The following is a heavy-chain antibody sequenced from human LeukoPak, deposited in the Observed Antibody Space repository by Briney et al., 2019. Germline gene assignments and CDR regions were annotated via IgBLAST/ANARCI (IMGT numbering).Heavy chain of an antibody. CDR3: ARDAGIVVVPAASGWFDP. V-gene: IGHV1-24*01. J-gene: IGHJ5*02. D-gene: IGHD2-2*01. CDR2: FDPEADET. CDR1: GYTLTELS. Sequence: ASVKVSCKVFGYTLTELSMHWVRQAPGKGLEWMGGFDPEADETIYAQNFHGRVTVTEDTSTDTAYMELSSLRSEDTAVYYCARDAGIVVVPAASGWFDPWGQGTLVTVSS.